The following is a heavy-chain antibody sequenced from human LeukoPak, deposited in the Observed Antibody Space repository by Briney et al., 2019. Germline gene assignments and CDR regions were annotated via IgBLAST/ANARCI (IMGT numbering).Heavy chain of an antibody. CDR2: ISYDSTKR. D-gene: IGHD2-15*01. Sequence: GGSQRLSCQASGFTFTDYALHWVRQGPGKGLEWVAVISYDSTKRYYAHSVKGRFTISRDNSRDTLFLQMDGLKAEDTAVYYCARTYCSGGTCSGADHWGQGTVVTVSS. CDR1: GFTFTDYA. CDR3: ARTYCSGGTCSGADH. V-gene: IGHV3-30*04. J-gene: IGHJ5*02.